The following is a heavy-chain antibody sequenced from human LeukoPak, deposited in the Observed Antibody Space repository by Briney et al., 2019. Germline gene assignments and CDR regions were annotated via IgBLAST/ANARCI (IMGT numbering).Heavy chain of an antibody. Sequence: PSETLSLTCTVSGGSISSSSYYWGWIRQPPGKGLEWIGSIYYSGSTYYNPSLKSRVTISVDTSKNQFSLKLSSVTAADTAVYYCVRHAWKYYDILTGYLIDGMDVWGQGTTVTVSS. CDR3: VRHAWKYYDILTGYLIDGMDV. V-gene: IGHV4-39*01. CDR1: GGSISSSSYY. CDR2: IYYSGST. D-gene: IGHD3-9*01. J-gene: IGHJ6*02.